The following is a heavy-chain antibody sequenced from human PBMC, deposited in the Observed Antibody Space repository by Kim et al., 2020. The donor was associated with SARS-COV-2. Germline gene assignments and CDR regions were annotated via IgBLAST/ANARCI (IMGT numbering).Heavy chain of an antibody. D-gene: IGHD4-4*01. CDR1: GYTFNTYS. J-gene: IGHJ4*02. V-gene: IGHV1-3*01. CDR3: VRDMNPTVYDY. Sequence: ASVKVSCKASGYTFNTYSIHWLRQAPGQTLEWMGWVNAANDQTKYSQKFQGRITISRDTSANTAYMELRSLTTKDPACYYCVRDMNPTVYDYWGQGTLVT. CDR2: VNAANDQT.